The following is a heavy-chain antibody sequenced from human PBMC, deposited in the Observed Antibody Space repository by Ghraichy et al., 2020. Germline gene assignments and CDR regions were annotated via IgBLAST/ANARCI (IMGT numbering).Heavy chain of an antibody. V-gene: IGHV2-5*02. CDR3: AHRRYYDSSGYDY. J-gene: IGHJ4*02. CDR1: GFSLSTSEVG. CDR2: LRWDGNT. Sequence: SGPTLVKPTQTLTLTCTLSGFSLSTSEVGVGWIRQPPGKALEWLAVLRWDGNTRYSPSLKNRLTITRVTLKNQVVLTMTNMHPVDTGTYYCAHRRYYDSSGYDYWGQGTLVTVAS. D-gene: IGHD3-22*01.